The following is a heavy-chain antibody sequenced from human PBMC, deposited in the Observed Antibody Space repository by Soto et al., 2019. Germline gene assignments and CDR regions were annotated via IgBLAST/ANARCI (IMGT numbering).Heavy chain of an antibody. Sequence: QVQLQQWGAGLLKPSETLSRICGVYGGSLSGYYWIWIRQSPGRGLEWIGETNDSGSTKYNPSLKSRVTLSFDTSMSKFSLRLNSVTAGDSAGYYCARPMTGSRGVDLWGHGMMVTVSS. CDR3: ARPMTGSRGVDL. J-gene: IGHJ5*02. CDR2: TNDSGST. CDR1: GGSLSGYY. D-gene: IGHD1-20*01. V-gene: IGHV4-34*01.